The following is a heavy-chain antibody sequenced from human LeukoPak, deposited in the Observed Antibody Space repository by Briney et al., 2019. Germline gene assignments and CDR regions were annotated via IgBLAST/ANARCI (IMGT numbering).Heavy chain of an antibody. V-gene: IGHV4-30-2*01. CDR3: ARARDTAMVTGFDY. CDR1: GGSISSGGYS. Sequence: SETLSLTCAVSGGSISSGGYSWSWIRQPPGKGLEWIGYIYHSGSTYYNPSLKSRVTISVDRSKNQFSLKLSSVTAADTAVSYCARARDTAMVTGFDYWGQGTLVTVSS. D-gene: IGHD5-18*01. CDR2: IYHSGST. J-gene: IGHJ4*02.